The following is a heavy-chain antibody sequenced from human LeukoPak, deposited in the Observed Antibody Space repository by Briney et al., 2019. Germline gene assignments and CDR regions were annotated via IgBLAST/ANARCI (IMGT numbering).Heavy chain of an antibody. J-gene: IGHJ5*02. CDR1: GGSISSGGYY. Sequence: SETLSLTCTVSGGSISSGGYYWSWIRQPPGKGLEWFGYIYYSGSTYYNPSLKSRVTISVDTSKNQFSLKLSSVTAADTAVYYCARDHDSSGWWFDPWGQGTLVTVSS. CDR3: ARDHDSSGWWFDP. CDR2: IYYSGST. D-gene: IGHD3-22*01. V-gene: IGHV4-31*03.